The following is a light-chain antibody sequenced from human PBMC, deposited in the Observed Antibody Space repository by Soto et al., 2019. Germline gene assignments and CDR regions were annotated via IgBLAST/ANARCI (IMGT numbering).Light chain of an antibody. CDR2: GAS. V-gene: IGKV1-5*01. J-gene: IGKJ1*01. Sequence: IKMYQSLSTLPASETDRVTIPYLASQNISSCLAWYQQKPGTAPQLLIYGASTSESGVPARFSGSGSGTAFTLTISSLQPDDFAAYYCQQYNSNPPTFGQGTIVDIK. CDR1: QNISSC. CDR3: QQYNSNPPT.